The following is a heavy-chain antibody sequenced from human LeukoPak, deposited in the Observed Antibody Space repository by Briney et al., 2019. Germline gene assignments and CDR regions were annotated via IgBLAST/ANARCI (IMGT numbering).Heavy chain of an antibody. J-gene: IGHJ5*02. CDR3: ARRADGDYSNWFDP. CDR2: IIPIFGTA. CDR1: GGTFSSYA. D-gene: IGHD4-17*01. Sequence: GASVKVSCKASGGTFSSYAISWVRQAPGQGLEWMGGIIPIFGTANYAQKFQGRVTITADESTSTAYMELSSLRSEDTAVYYCARRADGDYSNWFDPWGQGTLVTVSS. V-gene: IGHV1-69*13.